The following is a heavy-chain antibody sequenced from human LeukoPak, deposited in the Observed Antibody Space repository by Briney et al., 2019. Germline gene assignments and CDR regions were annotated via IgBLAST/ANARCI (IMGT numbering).Heavy chain of an antibody. Sequence: GGSLRLSCAASGFTFSSYSMNWVRQAPGKGLEWVSSISSSSSYAESVKGRFTISRDNAKNSPFLQMNSLRAEDTAVYYCARDVPYMGDWGLDYFDYWGQGTLVTVSS. J-gene: IGHJ4*02. V-gene: IGHV3-21*01. CDR3: ARDVPYMGDWGLDYFDY. CDR1: GFTFSSYS. D-gene: IGHD2-21*02. CDR2: ISSSSS.